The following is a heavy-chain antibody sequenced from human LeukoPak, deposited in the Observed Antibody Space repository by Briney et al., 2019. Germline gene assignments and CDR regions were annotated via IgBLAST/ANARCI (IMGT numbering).Heavy chain of an antibody. CDR3: AKDPGSSWYYYYYYYMDV. CDR1: AFSFSNYN. V-gene: IGHV3-21*04. Sequence: RSGGSLRLSCAASAFSFSNYNMNWVRQAPGKGLEWVSSITSSGSYIYYADSMKGRFTISRDNSKNTLYLQMNSLRAEDTAVYYCAKDPGSSWYYYYYYYMDVWGKGTTVTISS. J-gene: IGHJ6*03. CDR2: ITSSGSYI. D-gene: IGHD6-13*01.